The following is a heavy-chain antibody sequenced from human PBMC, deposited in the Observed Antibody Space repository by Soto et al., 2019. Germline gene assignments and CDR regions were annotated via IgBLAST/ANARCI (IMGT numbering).Heavy chain of an antibody. D-gene: IGHD5-18*01. V-gene: IGHV4-59*01. CDR1: GGSISSDF. Sequence: PSETLSLTCTVSGGSISSDFWSWIRQPPGKGLEWIGYISISGNTDYSPSLKSRATISADTSRNQFSLKLRSVNTADTAVYFCAKARYSYGYDLDSWGQGA. CDR2: ISISGNT. J-gene: IGHJ4*02. CDR3: AKARYSYGYDLDS.